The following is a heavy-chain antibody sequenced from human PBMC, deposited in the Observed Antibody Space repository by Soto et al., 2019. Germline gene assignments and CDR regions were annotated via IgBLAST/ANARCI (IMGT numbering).Heavy chain of an antibody. CDR3: ARHSNRNYGLYYFDC. J-gene: IGHJ4*02. Sequence: PSETLSLTCTVSGGSVSSYYWGWIRQPPGKGLEWIGYIYYSGSTKYNPSLKSRVTMSVDTSNNQFSLKVSSVTAADTAVYYCARHSNRNYGLYYFDCWGLGPLVTVSS. CDR2: IYYSGST. CDR1: GGSVSSYY. V-gene: IGHV4-59*08. D-gene: IGHD4-4*01.